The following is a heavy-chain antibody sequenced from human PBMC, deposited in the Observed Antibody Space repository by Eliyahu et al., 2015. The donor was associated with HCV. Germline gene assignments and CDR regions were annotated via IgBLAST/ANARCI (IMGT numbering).Heavy chain of an antibody. CDR1: GFXFGDHA. CDR3: ARAFYSSGWPLDY. V-gene: IGHV3-49*04. Sequence: EVQLVESGGGLVREGQSLRLSCTSSGFXFGDHAMNWVRQAPGKGVEWVGFIRSAGYGGTVEYAASMRSRFTISRDDSKNIAYLQMNSLRTEDTAIYYCARAFYSSGWPLDYWGQGTLVTVSS. D-gene: IGHD6-19*01. J-gene: IGHJ4*02. CDR2: IRSAGYGGTV.